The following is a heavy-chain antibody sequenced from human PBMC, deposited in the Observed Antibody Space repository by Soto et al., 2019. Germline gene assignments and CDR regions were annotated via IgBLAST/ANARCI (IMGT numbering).Heavy chain of an antibody. J-gene: IGHJ6*02. CDR2: IIPIFGTA. CDR1: GGTFSSYA. D-gene: IGHD3-3*01. Sequence: QVQLVQSGAEVKKPGSSVKVSCKASGGTFSSYAISWVRQAPGQGLEWMGGIIPIFGTANYAQKFQGRVTITAEESTSTAYMELSRLRSEDTAVYYCARNLYDFWSGYPDSYYYYGMDVWGQGTTVTVCS. V-gene: IGHV1-69*01. CDR3: ARNLYDFWSGYPDSYYYYGMDV.